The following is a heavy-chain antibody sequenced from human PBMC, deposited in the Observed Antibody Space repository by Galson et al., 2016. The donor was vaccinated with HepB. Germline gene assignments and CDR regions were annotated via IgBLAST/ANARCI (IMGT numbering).Heavy chain of an antibody. CDR3: ARREGVHYSDRSDLADDAFNI. D-gene: IGHD3-22*01. CDR2: IYYSGNT. J-gene: IGHJ3*02. CDR1: GGSISSGSHY. Sequence: SETLSLTCTVSGGSISSGSHYWGWIRQPSGKGLEWIGSIYYSGNTHYNPSLKSRVTISVDTSKNQFSLKLNSVTAADTAVYFCARREGVHYSDRSDLADDAFNIWGQGTMVTVSS. V-gene: IGHV4-39*01.